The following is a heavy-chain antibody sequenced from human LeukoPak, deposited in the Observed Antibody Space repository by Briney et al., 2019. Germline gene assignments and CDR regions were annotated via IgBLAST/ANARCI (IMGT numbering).Heavy chain of an antibody. Sequence: ASVKVSCKASGYTFTSYGISWVRQAPGRGLEWMGWINPYNGNTNYAPKLQGRVTMTTDTSTSTAYMELRSLRSDDTAVYYCAGGKICGGDCADGAFDIWAKGKMVTVFS. V-gene: IGHV1-18*01. CDR3: AGGKICGGDCADGAFDI. D-gene: IGHD2-21*02. CDR1: GYTFTSYG. J-gene: IGHJ3*02. CDR2: INPYNGNT.